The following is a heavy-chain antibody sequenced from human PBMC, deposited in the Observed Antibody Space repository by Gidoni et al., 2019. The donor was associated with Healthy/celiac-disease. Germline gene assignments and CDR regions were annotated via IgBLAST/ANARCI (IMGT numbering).Heavy chain of an antibody. Sequence: QVQLVQSGAEVKKPGSSVKVSCKASGGTFSSYTISWVRQAPGQGLEWMGRIIPILGIANYAQKFQGRVTITADKSTSTAYMELSSLRSEDTAVYYCAREQQPAGRYFDYWGQGTLVTVSS. D-gene: IGHD6-13*01. CDR2: IIPILGIA. J-gene: IGHJ4*02. CDR1: GGTFSSYT. CDR3: AREQQPAGRYFDY. V-gene: IGHV1-69*08.